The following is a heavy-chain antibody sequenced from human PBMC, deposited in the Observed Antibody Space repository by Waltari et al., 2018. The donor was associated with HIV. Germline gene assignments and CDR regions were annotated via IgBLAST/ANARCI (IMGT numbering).Heavy chain of an antibody. CDR2: ISAYNGNR. CDR1: GYTFPRSG. D-gene: IGHD3-9*01. V-gene: IGHV1-18*01. J-gene: IGHJ4*02. CDR3: ARYPEAFDWLLGPYYFDS. Sequence: QVQLVQSGAEVKKPGASVKVSCKASGYTFPRSGISWVRQAPGQGLEWMGWISAYNGNRNYAQKFQGRVTMTTDTSTITAYMELRSLRSDDTAVYYCARYPEAFDWLLGPYYFDSWGQGTLVTVSS.